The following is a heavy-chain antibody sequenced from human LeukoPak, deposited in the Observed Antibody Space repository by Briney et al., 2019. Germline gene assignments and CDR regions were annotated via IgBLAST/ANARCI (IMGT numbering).Heavy chain of an antibody. D-gene: IGHD6-19*01. J-gene: IGHJ4*02. V-gene: IGHV4-59*01. CDR3: ARDGRAGSLFAY. CDR2: ISYSGST. CDR1: GGSISGYY. Sequence: PSETLSLTCTVSGGSISGYYWSWIRQPPGKGLEWVGYISYSGSTNYNPSLKSRVTISVDTSKNQFSLKLSSVTAADTAIYYCARDGRAGSLFAYWGQGTLVTVSS.